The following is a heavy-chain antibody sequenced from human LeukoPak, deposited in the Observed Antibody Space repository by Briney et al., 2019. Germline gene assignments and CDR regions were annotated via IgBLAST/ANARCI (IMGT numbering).Heavy chain of an antibody. D-gene: IGHD3-22*01. J-gene: IGHJ4*02. V-gene: IGHV4-34*01. CDR2: INHSGST. CDR1: GGSFSGYY. Sequence: SETLSLTCAVYGGSFSGYYWSWIRHPPGKGLEWIGEINHSGSTNYNPSLKSRVTISVDTSKNQFSLKLSSVTAADTAVYYCARDTYYYDSSGAYYFDYWGQGTLVTVSS. CDR3: ARDTYYYDSSGAYYFDY.